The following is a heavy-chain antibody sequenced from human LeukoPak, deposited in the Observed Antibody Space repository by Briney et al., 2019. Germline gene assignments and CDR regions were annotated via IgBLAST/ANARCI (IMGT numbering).Heavy chain of an antibody. CDR2: IYSGGST. CDR3: ARYCSGGSCYD. J-gene: IGHJ4*02. D-gene: IGHD2-15*01. CDR1: GFTVSSNY. Sequence: GGSLRLSCAASGFTVSSNYMSWVRQAPRKGLEWVSVIYSGGSTSYADSVKGRFTISRDNSKNTLYLQMNSLRAEDTAVYYCARYCSGGSCYDWGQGTLVTVSS. V-gene: IGHV3-66*01.